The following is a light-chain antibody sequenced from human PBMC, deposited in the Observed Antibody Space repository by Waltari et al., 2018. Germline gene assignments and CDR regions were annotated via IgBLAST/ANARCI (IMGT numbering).Light chain of an antibody. CDR3: QQRSNWPPLT. Sequence: VLTQSPATLSLSPGERATLSCRASQGVSSYLAWYQQTPGQAPRLLIYDASNRATGIPARFSGSGSGTDFTLTISGLEPEDFAVYYCQQRSNWPPLTFGGGTKVEIK. V-gene: IGKV3-11*01. CDR1: QGVSSY. CDR2: DAS. J-gene: IGKJ4*01.